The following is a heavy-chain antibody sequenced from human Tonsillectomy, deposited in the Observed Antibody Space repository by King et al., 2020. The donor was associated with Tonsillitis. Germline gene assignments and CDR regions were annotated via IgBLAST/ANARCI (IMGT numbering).Heavy chain of an antibody. D-gene: IGHD6-13*01. V-gene: IGHV3-73*01. CDR1: GFTFSGSA. J-gene: IGHJ4*02. Sequence: EVQLQESGGGLVQPGGSLKLSCAASGFTFSGSAIHWVRQASGKGLEWVGNIRSKVNNYATEYAASVKGRFTISRDDSKNTAYLQMNSLKTEDTAMYFCTRRSTSGSSWEDYWGQGTLVTVSS. CDR2: IRSKVNNYAT. CDR3: TRRSTSGSSWEDY.